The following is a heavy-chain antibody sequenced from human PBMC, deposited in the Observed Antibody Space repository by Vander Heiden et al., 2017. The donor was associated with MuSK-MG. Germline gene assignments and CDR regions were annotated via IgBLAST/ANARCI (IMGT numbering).Heavy chain of an antibody. CDR1: GFTLYDYA. CDR3: AKDNGMAL. D-gene: IGHD6-13*01. J-gene: IGHJ4*02. V-gene: IGHV3-9*01. CDR2: ISWNRGSI. Sequence: EVQLVESGGGLVQPGRSLRRSCAASGFTLYDYAMHWVRQAPGKGLEWVSGISWNRGSIGYADSVKGRFTISRDNAKNSLYLQMNSLRAEDTALYYCAKDNGMALWGQGTLVTVSS.